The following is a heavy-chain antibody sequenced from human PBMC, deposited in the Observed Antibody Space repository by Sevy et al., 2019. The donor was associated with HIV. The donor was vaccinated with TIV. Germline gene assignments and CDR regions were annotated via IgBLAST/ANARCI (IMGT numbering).Heavy chain of an antibody. V-gene: IGHV4-4*02. Sequence: SETLSLTCAVSGGSIRSSHWWSLVRQSPGKGLEWIGEIYYSGSRNYNPSLQSRLTISVDTSNNLFYLRLSSVTAADTAVYYCAREEYFYGSGTYGYGMDVWGQGTTVTVSS. CDR3: AREEYFYGSGTYGYGMDV. D-gene: IGHD3-10*01. J-gene: IGHJ6*02. CDR2: IYYSGSR. CDR1: GGSIRSSHW.